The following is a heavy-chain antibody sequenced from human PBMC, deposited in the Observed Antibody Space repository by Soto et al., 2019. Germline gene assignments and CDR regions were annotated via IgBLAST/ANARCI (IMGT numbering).Heavy chain of an antibody. CDR3: ARDGTYNWV. CDR2: IFSNGDT. Sequence: ELQLVASGGGLVQPGGSLRLSCAASGFTVSNNYVRWVRQAPGKGLEWVSLIFSNGDTRFADSVKGRFTISRDISSITLYLQMNSLRVENTAVYYCARDGTYNWVGGQGIHVTVSS. J-gene: IGHJ4*02. V-gene: IGHV3-66*01. D-gene: IGHD1-1*01. CDR1: GFTVSNNY.